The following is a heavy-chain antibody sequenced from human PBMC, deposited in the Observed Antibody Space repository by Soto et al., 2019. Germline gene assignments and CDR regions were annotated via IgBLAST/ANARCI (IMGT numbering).Heavy chain of an antibody. CDR2: IQYSGDT. CDR3: ARHDYADRTFDL. D-gene: IGHD5-12*01. J-gene: IGHJ3*01. Sequence: SETLSLTCIVSGGSVGSGAYYWSWIRQPLGSALEWIGYIQYSGDTNYNSSLKSRVTISVDRSRNRFSLKLTSVTAADTAFYYCARHDYADRTFDLWGQGTKVTVSS. CDR1: GGSVGSGAYY. V-gene: IGHV4-61*08.